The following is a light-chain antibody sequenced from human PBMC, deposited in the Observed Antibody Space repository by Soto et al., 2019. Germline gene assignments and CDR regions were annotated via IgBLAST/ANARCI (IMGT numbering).Light chain of an antibody. CDR1: QTISSW. CDR2: KSS. CDR3: EQHYRYSWS. J-gene: IGKJ1*01. V-gene: IGKV1-5*03. Sequence: DSEIPEGPRIITKSVGDRVTITCRASQTISSWLAWYQQKPGKAPKLLIYKSSTLKRGVPSRFSGSGSGTEFTLTISSLQPEHFATYYCEQHYRYSWSFGQGTKV.